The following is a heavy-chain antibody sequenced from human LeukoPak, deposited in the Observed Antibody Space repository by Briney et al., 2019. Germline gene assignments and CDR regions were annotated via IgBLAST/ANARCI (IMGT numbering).Heavy chain of an antibody. D-gene: IGHD3-10*01. CDR1: RFTFSTYG. CDR3: ARDDLWFGELHNYYYYGMDV. V-gene: IGHV3-33*08. Sequence: GGSLRLSCAASRFTFSTYGMHWVRQAPGKGLEWVAVIWYDGSNKYYADSVKGRFTISRDNSKNTLYLQMNSLRAEDTAVYYCARDDLWFGELHNYYYYGMDVWGQGTTVTVSS. CDR2: IWYDGSNK. J-gene: IGHJ6*02.